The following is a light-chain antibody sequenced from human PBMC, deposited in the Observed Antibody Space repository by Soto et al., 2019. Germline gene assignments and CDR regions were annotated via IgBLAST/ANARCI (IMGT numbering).Light chain of an antibody. J-gene: IGLJ3*02. Sequence: QSVLTQPPSASGTPGQRVTISCSGSSSNIGSNNVNWYQQLPGTAPKLLIYSNKQRPSGVPDRFSGSKSGTSASLAISGLQSEDEADYYCAAWDESLNGWVFGGGTKRTVL. CDR2: SNK. CDR3: AAWDESLNGWV. V-gene: IGLV1-44*01. CDR1: SSNIGSNN.